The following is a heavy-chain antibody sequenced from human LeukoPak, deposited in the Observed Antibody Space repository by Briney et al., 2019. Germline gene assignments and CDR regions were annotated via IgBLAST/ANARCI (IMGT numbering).Heavy chain of an antibody. V-gene: IGHV4-30-2*01. J-gene: IGHJ4*02. D-gene: IGHD2-8*01. Sequence: SQTLSLTCTVSGGSISSGGYYWSWIRQPPGKGLEWIGYIYHSGSTYYNPSLKSRVTISVDRSKNQFSLKLSSVTAADTAVYYCARDPYCTNGVCPLRYWGQGTLVTVSS. CDR1: GGSISSGGYY. CDR3: ARDPYCTNGVCPLRY. CDR2: IYHSGST.